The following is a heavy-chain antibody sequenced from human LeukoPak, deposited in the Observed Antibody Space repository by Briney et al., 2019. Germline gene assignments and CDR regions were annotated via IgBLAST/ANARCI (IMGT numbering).Heavy chain of an antibody. D-gene: IGHD3-9*01. CDR1: GYTFTSYG. CDR3: ARRYYDILTGYYPASRERYFDY. J-gene: IGHJ4*02. CDR2: ISAYNGNT. V-gene: IGHV1-18*04. Sequence: GASVKVSCKASGYTFTSYGISWVRQAPEQGLEWMGWISAYNGNTNYAQKLQGRVTMTTDTSTSTAYMELRSLRSDDTAVYYCARRYYDILTGYYPASRERYFDYWGQGTLVTVSS.